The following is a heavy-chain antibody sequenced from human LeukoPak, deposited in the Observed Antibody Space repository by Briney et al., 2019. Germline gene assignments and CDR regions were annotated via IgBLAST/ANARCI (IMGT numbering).Heavy chain of an antibody. CDR1: GGSINSSSYY. J-gene: IGHJ4*02. CDR3: ARVNPRDYFDY. V-gene: IGHV4-39*07. D-gene: IGHD1-14*01. CDR2: FYYGGST. Sequence: SETLSLTCTVSGGSINSSSYYWGWIRQPPGKGLEWIGNFYYGGSTYCNPSLTGRVTISGDTSKNQFSLKLSSVTAADTAVYYCARVNPRDYFDYWGQGTLVTVSS.